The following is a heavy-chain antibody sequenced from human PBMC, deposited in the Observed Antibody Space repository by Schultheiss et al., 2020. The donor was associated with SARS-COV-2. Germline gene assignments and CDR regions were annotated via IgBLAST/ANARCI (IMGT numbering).Heavy chain of an antibody. V-gene: IGHV3-30*01. CDR1: GFTFSSYA. CDR3: ARDPAITHYGMDV. Sequence: GGSLRLSCAASGFTFSSYAMHWVRQAPGKGLEWVAVISYDGSNKYYADSVKGRFTISRDNSKNTLYLQMNSLRAEDTAVYYCARDPAITHYGMDVWGQETTVTVSS. CDR2: ISYDGSNK. J-gene: IGHJ6*02.